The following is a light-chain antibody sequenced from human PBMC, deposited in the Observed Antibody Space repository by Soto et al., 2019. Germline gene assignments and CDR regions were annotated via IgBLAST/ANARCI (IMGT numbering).Light chain of an antibody. Sequence: EIVMTQSPATLSVSPGERATLSCRASQSLTTNLAWYQQKPGQPPRLLIYGASTRATGIPARFSGSGSGTEFTLTISCLQSEDFAVDYCQQYNNWPRTFGHGSKVDI. J-gene: IGKJ1*01. CDR1: QSLTTN. CDR2: GAS. V-gene: IGKV3-15*01. CDR3: QQYNNWPRT.